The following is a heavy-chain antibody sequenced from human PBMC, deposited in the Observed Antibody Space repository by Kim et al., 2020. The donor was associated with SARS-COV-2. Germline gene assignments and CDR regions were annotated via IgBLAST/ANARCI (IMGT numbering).Heavy chain of an antibody. Sequence: ASVKVSCKASGYTFTSYAMHWVRQAPGQRLEWMGWINAGNGNTKYSQKFQGRVTITRDTSASTAYMELSSLRSEDTAVYYCARDGSSSWYGHYWGQGTLVTVSS. D-gene: IGHD6-13*01. CDR1: GYTFTSYA. CDR2: INAGNGNT. CDR3: ARDGSSSWYGHY. V-gene: IGHV1-3*01. J-gene: IGHJ4*02.